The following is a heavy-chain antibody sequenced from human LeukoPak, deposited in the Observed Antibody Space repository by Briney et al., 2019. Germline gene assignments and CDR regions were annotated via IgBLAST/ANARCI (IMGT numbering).Heavy chain of an antibody. Sequence: ASVKVSCKASGYTFTGYYMRWVRQAPGQGLEWMGWINPNSGGTNYVQVFQGRVTMTRDTSISTAYMELSRLRSDDTAVYYCARVFSSSWFDAFDIWGQGTMVTVSS. V-gene: IGHV1-2*02. CDR3: ARVFSSSWFDAFDI. CDR2: INPNSGGT. D-gene: IGHD6-13*01. J-gene: IGHJ3*02. CDR1: GYTFTGYY.